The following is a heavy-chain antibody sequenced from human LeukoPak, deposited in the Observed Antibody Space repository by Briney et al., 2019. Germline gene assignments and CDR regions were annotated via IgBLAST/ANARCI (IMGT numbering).Heavy chain of an antibody. J-gene: IGHJ2*01. CDR1: GFTFSSYA. Sequence: AGGSLRLSCAASGFTFSSYAMSWIRQAPGKGLELVSAISGSGGSTYYADSVKGRFTISRDNSKNTLYLQMNSLRAEDTAVYYCAKEGSGWSYWYFDLWGRGTLVTVSS. CDR2: ISGSGGST. D-gene: IGHD6-19*01. CDR3: AKEGSGWSYWYFDL. V-gene: IGHV3-23*01.